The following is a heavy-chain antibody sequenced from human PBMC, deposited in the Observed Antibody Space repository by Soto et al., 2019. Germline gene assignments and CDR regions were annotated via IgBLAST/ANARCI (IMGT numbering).Heavy chain of an antibody. CDR3: TRKLTRLWYYYMDV. D-gene: IGHD2-21*01. CDR2: IRSKAYGGTT. J-gene: IGHJ6*03. Sequence: GGSLRLSCAASGFTFGDYAMSWFRQAPGKGLEWVGFIRSKAYGGTTEYAASVKGRFTISRDDSKSTAYLQMNSLKTEDTAVYYCTRKLTRLWYYYMDVWGKGTTVTVSS. CDR1: GFTFGDYA. V-gene: IGHV3-49*03.